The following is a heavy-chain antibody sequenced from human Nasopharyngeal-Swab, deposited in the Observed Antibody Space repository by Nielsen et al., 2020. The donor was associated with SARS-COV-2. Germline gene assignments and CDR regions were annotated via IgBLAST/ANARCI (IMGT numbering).Heavy chain of an antibody. CDR2: INLDGSTT. Sequence: GGSPRLSCAASGFTFRNYWMHWVRQAPGKGLVWVSRINLDGSTTSYADSVRGRFTISRDNAKNTLYLQMNSLRAEDTAVYYCASGPRGSYLQFDNWGQGTLVTVSS. CDR3: ASGPRGSYLQFDN. V-gene: IGHV3-74*01. J-gene: IGHJ4*02. CDR1: GFTFRNYW. D-gene: IGHD1-26*01.